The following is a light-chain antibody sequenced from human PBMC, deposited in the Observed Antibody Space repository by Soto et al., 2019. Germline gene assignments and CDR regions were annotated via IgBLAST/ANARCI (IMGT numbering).Light chain of an antibody. Sequence: QSALTQPPSASGSPGQSVTISCTGTISDVGGYNYVSWYQQHPGKAPKLMIYEVSKRPSGVPDRFSGSKSGNTASLTVSGLQAEDEADYYCSSYAGSNKVFGGGTKLTVL. V-gene: IGLV2-8*01. CDR3: SSYAGSNKV. CDR1: ISDVGGYNY. CDR2: EVS. J-gene: IGLJ2*01.